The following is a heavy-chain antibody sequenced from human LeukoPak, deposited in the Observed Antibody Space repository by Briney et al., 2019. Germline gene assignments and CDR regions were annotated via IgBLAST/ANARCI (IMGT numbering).Heavy chain of an antibody. Sequence: WASVKVSCKASGGTFSSYAISWVRQAPGQGLEWMGRIIPILGIANYAQKFQGRVTITADKSTSTAYMELSSLRSEDTAVYYCARGRGVLRYFDWLPGGWFDPWGQGTLVTVSS. CDR3: ARGRGVLRYFDWLPGGWFDP. J-gene: IGHJ5*02. V-gene: IGHV1-69*04. CDR1: GGTFSSYA. D-gene: IGHD3-9*01. CDR2: IIPILGIA.